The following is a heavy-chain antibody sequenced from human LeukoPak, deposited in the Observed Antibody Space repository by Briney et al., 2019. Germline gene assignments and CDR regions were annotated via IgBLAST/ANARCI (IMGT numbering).Heavy chain of an antibody. V-gene: IGHV1-2*02. Sequence: ASVKVSCKASGYTFTGYYMHWVRQAPRQGLEWMGWINPNSGGTNYAQKFQGRVTMTRDTSISTAYMELSRLRSDDTAVYYCARDLRWLQLPNYWGQGTLVTVSS. CDR2: INPNSGGT. CDR1: GYTFTGYY. J-gene: IGHJ4*02. CDR3: ARDLRWLQLPNY. D-gene: IGHD5-12*01.